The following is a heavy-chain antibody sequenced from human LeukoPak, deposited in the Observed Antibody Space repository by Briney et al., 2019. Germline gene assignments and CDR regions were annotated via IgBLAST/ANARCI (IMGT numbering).Heavy chain of an antibody. J-gene: IGHJ6*02. V-gene: IGHV4-39*01. CDR2: IYYSGST. CDR1: GGSISSSSYY. Sequence: SETLSLTCTVSGGSISSSSYYWGWIRQPPGKGLEWIGSIYYSGSTYYNPSLKSRVTISVDTSKNQFSLKLSSVTAADTAVYYCARHHVDTAMGHYGMDVWGQGTTVTVSS. CDR3: ARHHVDTAMGHYGMDV. D-gene: IGHD5-18*01.